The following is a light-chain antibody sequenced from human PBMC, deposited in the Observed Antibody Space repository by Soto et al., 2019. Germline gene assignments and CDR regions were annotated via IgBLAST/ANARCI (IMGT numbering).Light chain of an antibody. CDR3: QQYNSYSPEGT. CDR2: KAS. Sequence: DIQMTQSPSTLSASIGDRVTITCRASQSINSWLAWYQQKPGKAPKLLIYKASTLESGVPSRFSGSGSGTQFTLTISSLQPDDFATYYCQQYNSYSPEGTFGQGTKVEIK. V-gene: IGKV1-5*03. CDR1: QSINSW. J-gene: IGKJ1*01.